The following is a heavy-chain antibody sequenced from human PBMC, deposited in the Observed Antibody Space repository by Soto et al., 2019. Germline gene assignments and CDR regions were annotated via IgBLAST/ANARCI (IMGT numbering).Heavy chain of an antibody. D-gene: IGHD4-17*01. CDR1: GGTFSSYA. Sequence: SVKVSCKASGGTFSSYAISWVRQAPGQGLEWMGGIIPIFGTANYAQKFQGRVTITADESTSTAYMELSSLRSEDTAVYYCARHYGDYTYYYGMDVWGQGTTVTVSS. CDR3: ARHYGDYTYYYGMDV. CDR2: IIPIFGTA. J-gene: IGHJ6*02. V-gene: IGHV1-69*13.